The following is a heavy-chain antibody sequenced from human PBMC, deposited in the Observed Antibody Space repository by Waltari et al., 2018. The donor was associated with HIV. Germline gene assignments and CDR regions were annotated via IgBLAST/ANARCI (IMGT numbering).Heavy chain of an antibody. V-gene: IGHV1-18*01. CDR3: ARGAAGYYYYVMDV. D-gene: IGHD6-13*01. J-gene: IGHJ6*02. Sequence: QVQLVQSGAEVKKPGASVKVSCKASGYTFTSYGISWVRQAPGQGLEWMGWIRVYNGHTNYAQKRQGRVTMTTDTSTSTAYMELRSLRSDDTAVYYCARGAAGYYYYVMDVWGQGTTVTVSS. CDR2: IRVYNGHT. CDR1: GYTFTSYG.